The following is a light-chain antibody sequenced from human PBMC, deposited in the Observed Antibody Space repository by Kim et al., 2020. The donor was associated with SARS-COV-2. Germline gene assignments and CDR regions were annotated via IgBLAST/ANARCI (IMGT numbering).Light chain of an antibody. CDR2: GKY. CDR1: SLRNYY. V-gene: IGLV3-19*01. Sequence: ALGQTVRLTCQGNSLRNYYATWYQQRPGQAPILVLFGKYNRPSGIPDRFSGSGSGNTASLTITGAQAEDEADYYCNSRDSSGDHVIFGGGTQLTVL. CDR3: NSRDSSGDHVI. J-gene: IGLJ2*01.